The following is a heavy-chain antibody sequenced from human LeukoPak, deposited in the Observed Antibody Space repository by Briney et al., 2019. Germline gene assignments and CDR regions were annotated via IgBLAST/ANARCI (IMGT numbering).Heavy chain of an antibody. CDR2: INHSRST. V-gene: IGHV4-34*01. CDR1: GVSFSGYY. D-gene: IGHD6-19*01. Sequence: PSETLLLTCSVYGVSFSGYYWSWIRKPPGKGLEGIGEINHSRSTNYNPSLKSQFTISVDTSKKQFSLKLSSVTAADTAVYYCAREGIAVAGSDAFDIWGQGTMVTVSS. CDR3: AREGIAVAGSDAFDI. J-gene: IGHJ3*02.